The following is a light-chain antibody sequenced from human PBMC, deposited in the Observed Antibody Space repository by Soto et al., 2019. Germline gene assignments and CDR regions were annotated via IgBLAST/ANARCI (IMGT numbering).Light chain of an antibody. J-gene: IGLJ2*01. CDR3: QTWGSGIVV. Sequence: QLVLTQSPSASASLGASVKLTRTLSSGHSNYAIAWHQQQSEKGARYLMKLNSDGSHSKGDGIPDRFSGSSSGAERYLTSSSLQSEDEADYYCQTWGSGIVVFGGGTKLTVL. V-gene: IGLV4-69*01. CDR2: LNSDGSH. CDR1: SGHSNYA.